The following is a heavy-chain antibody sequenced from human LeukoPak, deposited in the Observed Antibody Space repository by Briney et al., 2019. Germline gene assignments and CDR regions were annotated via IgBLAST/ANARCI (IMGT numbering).Heavy chain of an antibody. CDR3: ARSSAAIVVVVAASPLLGYYGMEV. CDR2: INSNSGGT. V-gene: IGHV1-2*02. Sequence: ASVKVSCKASGYTFTGYYLHWVRQAPGQGLEWMGWINSNSGGTNYAQKFQGRVTMTRDTPISTAYMELSRLRSDDTAEYYCARSSAAIVVVVAASPLLGYYGMEVWGQGTTVTVSS. J-gene: IGHJ6*02. D-gene: IGHD2-15*01. CDR1: GYTFTGYY.